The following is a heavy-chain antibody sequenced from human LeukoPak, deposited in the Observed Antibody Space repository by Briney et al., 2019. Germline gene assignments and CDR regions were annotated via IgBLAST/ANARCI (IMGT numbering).Heavy chain of an antibody. Sequence: VSGPTLVNPTQTLTLTCTFSGFSLSTSGVGVGWLRQPPGKALEWLVLIYWDDDKRYSPSLKSRLTITKDTSKKQVVLTMTNMDPVDTATYYCAHSLRPNYYFDYWGQGTLVTVSS. J-gene: IGHJ4*02. D-gene: IGHD3-16*01. V-gene: IGHV2-5*02. CDR1: GFSLSTSGVG. CDR2: IYWDDDK. CDR3: AHSLRPNYYFDY.